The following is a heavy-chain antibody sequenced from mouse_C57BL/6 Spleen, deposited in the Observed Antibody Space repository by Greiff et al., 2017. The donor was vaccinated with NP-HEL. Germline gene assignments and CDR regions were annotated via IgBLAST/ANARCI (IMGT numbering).Heavy chain of an antibody. Sequence: EVKLMESEGGLVQPGSSMKLSCTASGFTFSDYYMAWVRQVPEKGLEWVANINYDGSSTYYLDSLKSRFIISRDNAKNILYLQMSSLKSEDTATYYCARVWDYYGSSYLDYWGQGTTLTVSS. D-gene: IGHD1-1*01. CDR3: ARVWDYYGSSYLDY. CDR1: GFTFSDYY. V-gene: IGHV5-16*01. CDR2: INYDGSST. J-gene: IGHJ2*01.